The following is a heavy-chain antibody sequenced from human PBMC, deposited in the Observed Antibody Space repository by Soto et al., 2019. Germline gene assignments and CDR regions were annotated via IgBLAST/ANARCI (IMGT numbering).Heavy chain of an antibody. CDR1: GGSISSGGYY. J-gene: IGHJ6*02. D-gene: IGHD3-22*01. V-gene: IGHV4-31*03. Sequence: QVQLQESGPGLVKPSQTLSLTCTVSGGSISSGGYYWSWIRQHPGKGLQWSGYPYYSGSTYYNQSLKSRVTISEDTSKNQFSLKLSSVTAADTAVYYCARHNYDSSGTAVDVWGQGTTVTVSS. CDR3: ARHNYDSSGTAVDV. CDR2: PYYSGST.